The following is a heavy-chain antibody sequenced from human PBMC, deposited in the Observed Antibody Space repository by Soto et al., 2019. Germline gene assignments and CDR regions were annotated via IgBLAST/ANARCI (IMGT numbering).Heavy chain of an antibody. CDR1: GGSFSGYY. V-gene: IGHV4-34*01. Sequence: QVQLQQWGAGLLKPSETLSLTCAVYGGSFSGYYWSWIRQPPGKGLEWIGEINHSGSTNYNPSLKSRVTISVDTSKTQFSLKLSSVTAADTAVYYCAFGRSGSYIDYWGQGTLVTVSS. CDR2: INHSGST. D-gene: IGHD1-26*01. CDR3: AFGRSGSYIDY. J-gene: IGHJ4*02.